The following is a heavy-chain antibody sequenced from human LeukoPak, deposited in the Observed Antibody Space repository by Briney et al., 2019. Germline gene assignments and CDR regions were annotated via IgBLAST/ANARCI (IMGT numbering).Heavy chain of an antibody. J-gene: IGHJ6*02. CDR3: AKDKGSGSYGMDV. V-gene: IGHV3-9*01. Sequence: SLRLSCAPSGFTLADYATHWARQAPGKGLEWVSGISGKSGSIGYAGSVKGRFTISRDNAKIYLYLQMNRLKAEDTDFYYCAKDKGSGSYGMDVWGQGTTVTVSS. CDR1: GFTLADYA. CDR2: ISGKSGSI. D-gene: IGHD6-25*01.